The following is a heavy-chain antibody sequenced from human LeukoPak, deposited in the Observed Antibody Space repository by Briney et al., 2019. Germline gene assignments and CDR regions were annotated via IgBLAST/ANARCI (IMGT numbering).Heavy chain of an antibody. Sequence: GGSLRLSCSASGFTFSSYAMHWVRQAPGKGLEWVAVILYDGSNKYYADSVKGRFTISRDNSKNTLYLQMNSLRTEDTAVYYCAKQGGGSGSYFDYWGQGTLVTVSS. CDR1: GFTFSSYA. V-gene: IGHV3-30*18. J-gene: IGHJ4*02. D-gene: IGHD2-15*01. CDR3: AKQGGGSGSYFDY. CDR2: ILYDGSNK.